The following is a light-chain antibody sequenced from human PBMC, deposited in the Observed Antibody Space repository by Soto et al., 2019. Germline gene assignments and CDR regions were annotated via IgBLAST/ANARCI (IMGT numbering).Light chain of an antibody. CDR3: QQYAHSPLT. CDR2: DAS. V-gene: IGKV3-20*01. J-gene: IGKJ4*01. Sequence: EIVLTQSPGTLSLSPGESATLSFRASQNIDQNYLAWFQHKPGQAPSLLIYDASMRATGVPDRFSGSGSGTDFTLTGSRLEPEDFAVFYCQQYAHSPLTFGGGTKVEIK. CDR1: QNIDQNY.